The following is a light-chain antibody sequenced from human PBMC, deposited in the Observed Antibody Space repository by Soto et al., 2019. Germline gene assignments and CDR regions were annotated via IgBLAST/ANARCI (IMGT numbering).Light chain of an antibody. CDR3: SSYTSSSTPRYV. Sequence: QSVLTQPASVSGSPGQSITISCTGTSSDVGGYNYVSWYQQHPGKAPKLMIYDVSNRPSGVSNRFSGSKSGNTASLTISGLQAEDEADNYCSSYTSSSTPRYVFGTGTKVTVL. CDR1: SSDVGGYNY. J-gene: IGLJ1*01. CDR2: DVS. V-gene: IGLV2-14*01.